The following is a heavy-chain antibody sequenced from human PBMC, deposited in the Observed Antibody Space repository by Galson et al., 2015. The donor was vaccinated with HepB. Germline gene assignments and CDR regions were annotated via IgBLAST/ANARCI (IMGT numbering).Heavy chain of an antibody. J-gene: IGHJ6*02. Sequence: SLRLSCAASGFTFSSYAMHWVRQAPGKGLEWVAVISYDGSNKYYADSVKGRFTISRDNSKNTLYLQMNSLRAEDTAVYYCARGMVRGVPPYYYGMDVWGQGTTVTVSS. D-gene: IGHD3-10*01. CDR2: ISYDGSNK. CDR3: ARGMVRGVPPYYYGMDV. V-gene: IGHV3-30-3*01. CDR1: GFTFSSYA.